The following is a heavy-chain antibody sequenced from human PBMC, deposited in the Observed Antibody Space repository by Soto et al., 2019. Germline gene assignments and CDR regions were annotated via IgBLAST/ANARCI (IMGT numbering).Heavy chain of an antibody. Sequence: QVQLVESGGGVVQPGRSLRLSCAASGFTFSSYAMHWVRQAPGKGLEWVAVISYDGSNKYYADYVKGRFTISRDNSKNTLYLQMNSLRAEDTAVYYCAREGSDYGDSRYTPWYFDLWGRGTLVTVSS. CDR2: ISYDGSNK. D-gene: IGHD4-17*01. CDR1: GFTFSSYA. J-gene: IGHJ2*01. CDR3: AREGSDYGDSRYTPWYFDL. V-gene: IGHV3-30-3*01.